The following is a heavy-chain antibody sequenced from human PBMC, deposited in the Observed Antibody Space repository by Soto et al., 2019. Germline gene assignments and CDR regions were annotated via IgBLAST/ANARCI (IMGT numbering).Heavy chain of an antibody. J-gene: IGHJ4*02. V-gene: IGHV1-3*01. D-gene: IGHD3-10*01. CDR1: GYTFTTYA. Sequence: ASVKVSCKASGYTFTTYAMHWVRQAPGQRLEWMGWTNADNGNTKYSQKFQGRVTIIRDTSTSTVYMEVSSLRSEDTAVYYCSRVDPGETSPFDHWGQGTLVTVSS. CDR2: TNADNGNT. CDR3: SRVDPGETSPFDH.